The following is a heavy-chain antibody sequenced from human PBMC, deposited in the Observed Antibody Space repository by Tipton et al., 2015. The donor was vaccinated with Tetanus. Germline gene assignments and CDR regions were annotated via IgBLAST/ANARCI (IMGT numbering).Heavy chain of an antibody. CDR3: ARRSLTNYGLDV. V-gene: IGHV3-23*01. J-gene: IGHJ6*02. D-gene: IGHD1-1*01. CDR2: IRGAGFTT. CDR1: GFMFSSYD. Sequence: SLRLSCAASGFMFSSYDMTWVRQAPGKGLEWVSTIRGAGFTTYYADSVKGRFTISRDHAKNTVYLQMNSLRAEDTAVYFCARRSLTNYGLDVWGQGTPVTVSS.